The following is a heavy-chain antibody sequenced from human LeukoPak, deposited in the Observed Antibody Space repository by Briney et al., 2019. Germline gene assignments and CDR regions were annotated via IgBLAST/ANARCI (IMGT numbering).Heavy chain of an antibody. V-gene: IGHV4-39*01. D-gene: IGHD3-10*01. Sequence: KPSETLSLTCTVSGGSIGSSSYYWGWIRQPPGKGLEWIGNIYYSGSTYFNPSLKSRVTKSVDTSKNQFSLKLSAVTAADTAVYYCASVRRGFGESSKYYSYYYMDVWGNGTTVTISS. CDR1: GGSIGSSSYY. CDR2: IYYSGST. J-gene: IGHJ6*03. CDR3: ASVRRGFGESSKYYSYYYMDV.